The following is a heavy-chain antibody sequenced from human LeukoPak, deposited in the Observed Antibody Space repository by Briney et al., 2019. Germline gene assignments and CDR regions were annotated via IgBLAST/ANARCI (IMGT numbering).Heavy chain of an antibody. Sequence: SETLSLTCAVSGGSISSGGYSWSWIRQPPGKGLEWIGYIYHSGSTYYNPSLKSRVTMSVDRSKNQFSLKLSSVTAADTAVYYCARGYSGSYFRSTLTPAFDYWGQGTLVTVSS. J-gene: IGHJ4*02. D-gene: IGHD1-26*01. V-gene: IGHV4-30-2*01. CDR2: IYHSGST. CDR1: GGSISSGGYS. CDR3: ARGYSGSYFRSTLTPAFDY.